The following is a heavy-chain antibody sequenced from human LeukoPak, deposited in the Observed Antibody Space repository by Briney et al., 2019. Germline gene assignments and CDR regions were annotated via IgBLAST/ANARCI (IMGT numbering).Heavy chain of an antibody. CDR2: IKQDGSEK. D-gene: IGHD3-10*01. Sequence: GGSLRLSCAASGFTFSYYWMIWVRQAPGKGLEWVANIKQDGSEKYYVYSVKGRFTISRDNAKKSLDLQMNSLRAEDTAVYYCAKAVRGVIDYWGQGTLVTVSS. CDR1: GFTFSYYW. J-gene: IGHJ4*02. CDR3: AKAVRGVIDY. V-gene: IGHV3-7*01.